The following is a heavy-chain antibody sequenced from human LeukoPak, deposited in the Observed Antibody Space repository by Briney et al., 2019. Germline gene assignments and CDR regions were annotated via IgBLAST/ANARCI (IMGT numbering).Heavy chain of an antibody. V-gene: IGHV3-13*01. CDR1: GFTFSSYD. J-gene: IGHJ6*02. Sequence: GGSLRLSCAASGFTFSSYDMHWVRQATGKGLEWVSAIGTAGDTYYPGSVKGRFTISRENAKNSLHLQMNSLRAGDTAVYYCARRGNTVAGYYYYGMDVWGQGTTVTVSS. CDR2: IGTAGDT. CDR3: ARRGNTVAGYYYYGMDV. D-gene: IGHD6-19*01.